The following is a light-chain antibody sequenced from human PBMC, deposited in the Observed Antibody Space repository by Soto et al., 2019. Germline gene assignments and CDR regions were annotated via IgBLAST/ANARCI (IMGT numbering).Light chain of an antibody. Sequence: QSALTQPRSVSGSPGQSVTISCTGTSSDVGGYTYVSWYQQHPGKAPKLMIYDVSKRPSGVPDRFSGSKSGNTASLTLSGLQAEDEADYYCCSYAGSYTYVFGTGTKVTVL. J-gene: IGLJ1*01. CDR2: DVS. CDR1: SSDVGGYTY. CDR3: CSYAGSYTYV. V-gene: IGLV2-11*01.